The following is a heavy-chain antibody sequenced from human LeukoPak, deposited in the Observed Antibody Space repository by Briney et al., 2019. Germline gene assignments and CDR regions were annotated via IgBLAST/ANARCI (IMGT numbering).Heavy chain of an antibody. CDR1: GFTFSSYA. CDR3: ARHRSGGSQDDAFDI. D-gene: IGHD2-15*01. V-gene: IGHV3-64*01. J-gene: IGHJ3*02. CDR2: ISSNGGST. Sequence: GGSLRLSCAASGFTFSSYAMHWVRQAPGKGLEYVSAISSNGGSTYYANSVKGRFTISRDNSKNTLYLQMNSLRAEDTAVYYCARHRSGGSQDDAFDIWGQGTVVTVSS.